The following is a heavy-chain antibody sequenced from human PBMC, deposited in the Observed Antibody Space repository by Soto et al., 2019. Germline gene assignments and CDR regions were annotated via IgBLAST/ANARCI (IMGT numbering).Heavy chain of an antibody. CDR3: AREGYDSSGYSLYFDY. CDR2: IYHSGST. CDR1: GGSISSGGYS. J-gene: IGHJ4*02. Sequence: PSETLSLTCAVSGGSISSGGYSWSWIRQPPGKGLEWIGYIYHSGSTYYNPSLKSRVTISVDRSKNQFSLKLSSVTAADTAVYYCAREGYDSSGYSLYFDYWGQGTLVTSPQ. V-gene: IGHV4-30-2*01. D-gene: IGHD3-22*01.